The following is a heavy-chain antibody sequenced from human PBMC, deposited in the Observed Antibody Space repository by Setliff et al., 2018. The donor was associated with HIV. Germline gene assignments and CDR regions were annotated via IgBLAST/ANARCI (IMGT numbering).Heavy chain of an antibody. CDR2: ISPYNGHT. Sequence: ASVKVSCKASGYTFTTYDITWVRQAPGQGLEWLGWISPYNGHTNFAQKFQGRVTMTTDTATSTAYMEVRRLRSNDTAVYYCARTDYGGHSGGNYFDYWGQGSLVTVS. D-gene: IGHD4-17*01. J-gene: IGHJ4*02. V-gene: IGHV1-18*01. CDR3: ARTDYGGHSGGNYFDY. CDR1: GYTFTTYD.